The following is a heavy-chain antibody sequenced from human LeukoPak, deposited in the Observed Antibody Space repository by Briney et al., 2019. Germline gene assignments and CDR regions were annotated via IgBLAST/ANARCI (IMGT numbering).Heavy chain of an antibody. Sequence: PGGSLRLSCAASGFSFNNYAMSWVRQAPGKGLEWVSSVSGVGDNTYDADSVKGRFTISRDKSKNTVYLQMNSLRAEDTALYYCAKAGNSWNYKYGPNYFDYWGQGTLVTVSS. D-gene: IGHD1-7*01. J-gene: IGHJ4*02. CDR2: VSGVGDNT. CDR3: AKAGNSWNYKYGPNYFDY. V-gene: IGHV3-23*01. CDR1: GFSFNNYA.